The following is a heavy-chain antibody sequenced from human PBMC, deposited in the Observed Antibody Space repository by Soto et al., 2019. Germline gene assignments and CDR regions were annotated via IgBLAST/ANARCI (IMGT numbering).Heavy chain of an antibody. CDR1: GFMFSCCA. CDR2: IHGDGDYS. V-gene: IGHV3-23*01. Sequence: EVQLLDSGGGLVQPGGSLRLSCAASGFMFSCCAMSWVRQAPGKGLEWVSTIHGDGDYSHYTDSVEGRFTISRDNSRNTGYLQMTGLRGDNTAVYYCVQNRGGGGYTSWSFAGWGRRTMVTVSS. CDR3: VQNRGGGGYTSWSFAG. J-gene: IGHJ2*01. D-gene: IGHD6-6*01.